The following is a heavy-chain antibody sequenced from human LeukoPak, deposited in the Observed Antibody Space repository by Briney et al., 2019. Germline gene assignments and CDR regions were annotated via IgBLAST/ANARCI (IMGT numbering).Heavy chain of an antibody. CDR1: GYTFTGYY. D-gene: IGHD6-13*01. CDR2: INPNSGGT. CDR3: ARESIAAAGKTWFDP. J-gene: IGHJ5*02. Sequence: ASVKVSCKASGYTFTGYYMHWVRQAPGQGLESMGWINPNSGGTNYAQKFQGRVTMTRDTSISTAYMELSRLRSDDTAVYYCARESIAAAGKTWFDPWGQGTLVTVSS. V-gene: IGHV1-2*02.